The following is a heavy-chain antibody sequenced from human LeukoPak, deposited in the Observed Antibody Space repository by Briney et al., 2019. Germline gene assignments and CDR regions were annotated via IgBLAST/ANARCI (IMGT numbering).Heavy chain of an antibody. CDR1: GFSFSIYA. J-gene: IGHJ4*02. CDR3: VKLGGHCSTTSCWYFDY. D-gene: IGHD2-2*01. Sequence: GGSLRLSCAPSGFSFSIYAMSWVRQAPGRGRGWVATFEDDGGRRLHADPVQGRFTICRDNSKNKLYLQMDYLRAEDTAIYYCVKLGGHCSTTSCWYFDYWGRGTLVTVSS. V-gene: IGHV3-23*01. CDR2: FEDDGGRR.